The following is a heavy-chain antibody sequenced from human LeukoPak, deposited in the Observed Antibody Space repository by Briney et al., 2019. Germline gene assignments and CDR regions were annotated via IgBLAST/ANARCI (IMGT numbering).Heavy chain of an antibody. Sequence: GGSLRLSCAASGFTFSDYYMSWIRQAPGKGLEWVSYISSSGSTIYYADSVKGRFTISRDNAKNSLYLQMNSLRAEDTAVYYCARVSSSSWDWVYSDYYYMDVWGKGTTVTVSS. D-gene: IGHD6-13*01. CDR3: ARVSSSSWDWVYSDYYYMDV. V-gene: IGHV3-11*04. CDR2: ISSSGSTI. J-gene: IGHJ6*03. CDR1: GFTFSDYY.